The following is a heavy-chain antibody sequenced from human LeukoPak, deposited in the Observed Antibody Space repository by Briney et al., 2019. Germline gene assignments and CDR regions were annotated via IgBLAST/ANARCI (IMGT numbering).Heavy chain of an antibody. J-gene: IGHJ6*03. Sequence: ASETLSLTCTVSGCSISSYYWSWIRQPPGKGLEWIGYIYYSGSTNYNPSLKSRVTISVDTSKNQFSLKLSSVTAADTAVYYCARLTAYYYMDVWGKGTTVTVSS. V-gene: IGHV4-59*01. CDR2: IYYSGST. CDR3: ARLTAYYYMDV. CDR1: GCSISSYY. D-gene: IGHD5-18*01.